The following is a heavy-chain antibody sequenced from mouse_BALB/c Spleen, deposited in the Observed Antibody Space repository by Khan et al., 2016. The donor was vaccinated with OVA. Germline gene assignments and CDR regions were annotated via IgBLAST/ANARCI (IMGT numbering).Heavy chain of an antibody. CDR2: IYPATGST. Sequence: VQLVESGAEVVRPGASVKLSCKTSGYIFTSFWIQGVKQRSGQGLDGIARIYPATGSTYYNEKFKGKATLTADKSSNTVYMHLSSLKSEDSAVYFCARRAPDDAMDYWGQGTSVTVSS. CDR1: GYIFTSFW. CDR3: ARRAPDDAMDY. J-gene: IGHJ4*01. D-gene: IGHD3-3*01. V-gene: IGHV1S132*01.